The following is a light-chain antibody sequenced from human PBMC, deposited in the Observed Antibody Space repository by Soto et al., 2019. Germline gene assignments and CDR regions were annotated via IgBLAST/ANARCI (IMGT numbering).Light chain of an antibody. CDR3: QQYGSSPWT. J-gene: IGKJ1*01. Sequence: EIVLTQSPGTLSLCPGERATLSCRASQSVSSIYLAWYQQKPGQAPRLLIYGASSRATGIPDRFSGSGSGTDFTLTISRLEPEDFAVYYCQQYGSSPWTFGQGTKVDIK. CDR2: GAS. CDR1: QSVSSIY. V-gene: IGKV3-20*01.